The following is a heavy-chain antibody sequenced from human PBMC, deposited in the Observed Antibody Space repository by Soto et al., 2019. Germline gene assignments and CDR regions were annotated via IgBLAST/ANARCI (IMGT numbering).Heavy chain of an antibody. V-gene: IGHV3-30-3*01. CDR1: GFAFSDYA. Sequence: QVQLVESGGGVVQPGRSLRLSCAASGFAFSDYAMHWVRQAPGKGLEWLAVISHDGSNKFYADSVRDRFTISRDNSKNTLYLRMNSLRADDTALYSCARAGGGMVVVSGRPKPCPFDYWGQGTLITVSS. CDR3: ARAGGGMVVVSGRPKPCPFDY. CDR2: ISHDGSNK. D-gene: IGHD2-15*01. J-gene: IGHJ4*02.